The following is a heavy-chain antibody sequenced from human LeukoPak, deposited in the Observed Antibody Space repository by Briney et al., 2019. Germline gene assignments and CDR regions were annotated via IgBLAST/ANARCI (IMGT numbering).Heavy chain of an antibody. CDR1: GFTSSSYA. D-gene: IGHD5-18*01. V-gene: IGHV3-30*04. CDR2: ISYDGSNK. CDR3: ARDLRGYSDGSNLDV. Sequence: GGSLRLSCAASGFTSSSYAMHWVRQAPGKGLWWGAVISYDGSNKYYADSVKGGFTTSRDNSKNTLYLQMHSLRAEDTAVYYCARDLRGYSDGSNLDVWGKGTTVTVSS. J-gene: IGHJ6*04.